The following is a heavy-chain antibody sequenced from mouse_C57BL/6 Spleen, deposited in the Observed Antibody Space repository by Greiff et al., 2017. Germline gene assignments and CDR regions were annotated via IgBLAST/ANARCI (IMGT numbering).Heavy chain of an antibody. J-gene: IGHJ1*03. CDR2: IYPGSGNT. CDR1: GYSFTSYY. CDR3: ARGRTSSYYGSSWYFDV. V-gene: IGHV1-66*01. Sequence: VQRVESGPELVKPGASVKISCKASGYSFTSYYIHWVKQRPGQGLEWIGWIYPGSGNTKYNEKFKGKATLTADTSSSTAYMQLSSLTSEDSAVYYCARGRTSSYYGSSWYFDVWGTGTTVTVSS. D-gene: IGHD1-1*01.